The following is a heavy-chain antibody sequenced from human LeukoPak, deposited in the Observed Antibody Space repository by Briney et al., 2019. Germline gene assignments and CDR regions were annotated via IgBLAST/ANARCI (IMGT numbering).Heavy chain of an antibody. V-gene: IGHV3-23*01. CDR2: IDISGGNP. CDR3: AGERGSYRHFDW. J-gene: IGHJ4*02. CDR1: GFTFSNYA. D-gene: IGHD1-26*01. Sequence: GGSLRLSCAASGFTFSNYAMSWVRRAPGMGLEWISSIDISGGNPYYADSVKGRFTISRDNSENTLFLQVNSLRAEDTAVYYCAGERGSYRHFDWWGQGTLVTVSS.